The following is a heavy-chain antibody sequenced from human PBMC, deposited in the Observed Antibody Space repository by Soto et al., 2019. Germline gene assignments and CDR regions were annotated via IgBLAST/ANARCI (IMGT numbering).Heavy chain of an antibody. Sequence: PGESLKICCKGSGYTFTTYWIGWVRQMPGKGLEWMGIIYPGDSDTRYSPSFQGQVTISADKSISTAYLQWSSLKASDTAIYYCASIIAVAGTIGAFDIWGHGTMVTVS. CDR3: ASIIAVAGTIGAFDI. D-gene: IGHD6-19*01. J-gene: IGHJ3*02. CDR2: IYPGDSDT. CDR1: GYTFTTYW. V-gene: IGHV5-51*01.